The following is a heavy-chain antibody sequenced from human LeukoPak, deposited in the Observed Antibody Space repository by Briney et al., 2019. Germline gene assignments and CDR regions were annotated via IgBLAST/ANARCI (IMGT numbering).Heavy chain of an antibody. J-gene: IGHJ5*02. D-gene: IGHD2-2*01. CDR1: GGSISSGSYY. V-gene: IGHV4-61*02. CDR3: ARHDIVVVPAASNWFDP. Sequence: KPSQTLSLTCTVSGGSISSGSYYWSWIRQPAGKGLEWIGRIYTSGSTNYNPSLKSRVTISVDTSKNQFSLKLSSVTAADTAVYYCARHDIVVVPAASNWFDPWGQGTLVTVSS. CDR2: IYTSGST.